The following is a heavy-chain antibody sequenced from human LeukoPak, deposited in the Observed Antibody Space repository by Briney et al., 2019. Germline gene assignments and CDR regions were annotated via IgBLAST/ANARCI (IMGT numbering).Heavy chain of an antibody. CDR3: ARLLVAAWSFVDY. Sequence: GGSLRLSCAASGFTFSSYSMNWVRQAPGKGLEWVSSISSSSSYIYYADSVKGRFTISRDNAKNSLYLQMNSLRAEDTAVYYCARLLVAAWSFVDYWGQGTLVTVSS. V-gene: IGHV3-21*01. J-gene: IGHJ4*02. CDR2: ISSSSSYI. D-gene: IGHD2-2*01. CDR1: GFTFSSYS.